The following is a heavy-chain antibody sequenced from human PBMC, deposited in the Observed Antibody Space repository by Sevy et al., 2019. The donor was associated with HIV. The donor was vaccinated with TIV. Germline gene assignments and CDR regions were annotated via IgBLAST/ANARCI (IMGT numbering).Heavy chain of an antibody. CDR1: GYTFTSYG. D-gene: IGHD2-2*01. Sequence: ASVKVSCKASGYTFTSYGISWVRQAPGQGLEWMGWISAYNGNTNYAQKLQGRVTMTTDTSTSTAYMELRSLRSDDTAVYYYARRIVVVPAAMPAVYYYYYMDVWGKGTTVTVSS. CDR2: ISAYNGNT. J-gene: IGHJ6*03. V-gene: IGHV1-18*04. CDR3: ARRIVVVPAAMPAVYYYYYMDV.